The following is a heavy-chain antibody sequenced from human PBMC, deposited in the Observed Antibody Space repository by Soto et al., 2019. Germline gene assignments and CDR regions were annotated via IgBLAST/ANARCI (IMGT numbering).Heavy chain of an antibody. V-gene: IGHV1-18*01. CDR2: VNPYNGNT. Sequence: QIQLVQSGAEVKKPGASVKVSCKASGYSFTSHGIIWVRQAPGQGLEWIGWVNPYNGNTNFAQKIQDRVAMTPDTSTNTADMELWSMRSDDTAVYYCARSRLRGRSSDQYYYYVDVWGKGTTVIVSS. D-gene: IGHD6-6*01. CDR1: GYSFTSHG. CDR3: ARSRLRGRSSDQYYYYVDV. J-gene: IGHJ6*03.